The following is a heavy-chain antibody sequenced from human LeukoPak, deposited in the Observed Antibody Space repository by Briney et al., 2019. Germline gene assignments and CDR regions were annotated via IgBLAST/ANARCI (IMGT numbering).Heavy chain of an antibody. V-gene: IGHV1-69*13. D-gene: IGHD1-26*01. J-gene: IGHJ4*02. CDR2: IIPIFGTA. CDR3: AREPLGYSGSYFDY. Sequence: ASVKVSCKASGGTFSSYAISWVRQAPGQGLEWMGGIIPIFGTANYAQKFQGRVTITADESTSTAYMELSSLRSEDTAVYNCAREPLGYSGSYFDYWGQGTLVTVSS. CDR1: GGTFSSYA.